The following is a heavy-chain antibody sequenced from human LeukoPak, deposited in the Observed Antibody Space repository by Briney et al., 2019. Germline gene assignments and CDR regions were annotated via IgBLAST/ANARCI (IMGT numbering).Heavy chain of an antibody. V-gene: IGHV3-23*01. J-gene: IGHJ4*02. Sequence: GGSLRLSCAASAFPFSTYVMSWVRQAPGGGLEWISSISGDGARTYYTNSVKGRLTISRDNPKNTLFLQVNSLRVEDTAVYYCAKGGLTTPLHYWGQGTLVTVSS. CDR1: AFPFSTYV. CDR3: AKGGLTTPLHY. CDR2: ISGDGART. D-gene: IGHD1-14*01.